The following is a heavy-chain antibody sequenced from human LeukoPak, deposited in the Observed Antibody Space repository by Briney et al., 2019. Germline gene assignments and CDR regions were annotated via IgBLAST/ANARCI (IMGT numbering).Heavy chain of an antibody. CDR3: AIARAGGMVYAIGYNWFDP. CDR1: RGSFSGYY. J-gene: IGHJ5*02. D-gene: IGHD2-8*01. V-gene: IGHV4-34*01. Sequence: PSETLSLTCVVYRGSFSGYYWSSIRQPPGKGLEWIGEINHSGSTNYNPSLKSRVTISVDTSKNQFSLKLSSVTAADTAVYYCAIARAGGMVYAIGYNWFDPWGQGTLVTVSS. CDR2: INHSGST.